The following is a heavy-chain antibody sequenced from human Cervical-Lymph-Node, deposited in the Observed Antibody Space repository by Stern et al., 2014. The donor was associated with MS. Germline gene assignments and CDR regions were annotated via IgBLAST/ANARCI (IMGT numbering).Heavy chain of an antibody. J-gene: IGHJ4*02. CDR3: ARGPTLEWFPFDY. CDR1: GFTFSSYW. V-gene: IGHV3-7*01. CDR2: IKQDGSEK. D-gene: IGHD3-3*01. Sequence: EVQLVESGGGLVQPGGSLRLSCAASGFTFSSYWMSWVRQAPGKGLEWVANIKQDGSEKYYVDSVKGRFTISRDNAKNSLYLQMNSLRAEDTAVYYCARGPTLEWFPFDYWGQGTLVTVSS.